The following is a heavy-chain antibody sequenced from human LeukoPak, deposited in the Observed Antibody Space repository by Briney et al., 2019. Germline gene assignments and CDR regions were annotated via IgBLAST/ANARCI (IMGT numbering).Heavy chain of an antibody. CDR1: GFTFSTYS. CDR3: AKDRGSSWDYYFDY. J-gene: IGHJ4*02. D-gene: IGHD6-13*01. V-gene: IGHV3-48*01. CDR2: ISSRSATI. Sequence: GGSLRLSCAASGFTFSTYSMNWVRQAPGQGLEWVSYISSRSATIYYADSVKGRFTIPRDNAKNSLYLQMNSLRAEDTAVYYCAKDRGSSWDYYFDYWGQGTLVTVSS.